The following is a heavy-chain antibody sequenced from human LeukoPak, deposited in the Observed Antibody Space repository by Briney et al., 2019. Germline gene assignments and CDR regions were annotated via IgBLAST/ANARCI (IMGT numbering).Heavy chain of an antibody. CDR1: GGSISSSGYY. V-gene: IGHV4-39*07. CDR2: INHSGST. J-gene: IGHJ5*02. Sequence: SETLSLTCTVSGGSISSSGYYWGWIRQPPGKGLEWIGEINHSGSTNYNPSLKSRVTISVDTSKNQFSLKLSSVTAADTAVYYCARARFIVVVPAANNWFDPWGQGTLVTVSS. D-gene: IGHD2-2*01. CDR3: ARARFIVVVPAANNWFDP.